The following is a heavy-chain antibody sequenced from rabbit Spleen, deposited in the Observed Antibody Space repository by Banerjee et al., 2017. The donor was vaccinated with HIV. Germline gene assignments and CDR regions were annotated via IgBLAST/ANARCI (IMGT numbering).Heavy chain of an antibody. CDR2: IYAGSSGTT. V-gene: IGHV1S40*01. CDR3: ARDTGSSFSTYGMDL. CDR1: GVSFSGSSY. J-gene: IGHJ6*01. Sequence: QQLEESGGDLVKPGASLTLTCIASGVSFSGSSYMCWVRQAPGKGLEWIACIYAGSSGTTYYASWAKGRFTISQASSTTVTLQMTSLTVADTATYFCARDTGSSFSTYGMDLWGQGTLVTVS. D-gene: IGHD8-1*01.